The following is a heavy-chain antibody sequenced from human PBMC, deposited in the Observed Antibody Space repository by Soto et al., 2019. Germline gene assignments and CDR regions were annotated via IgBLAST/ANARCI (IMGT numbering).Heavy chain of an antibody. CDR2: ISYDGSNK. V-gene: IGHV3-30*18. D-gene: IGHD2-2*01. CDR1: GFTFSSYG. J-gene: IGHJ6*02. CDR3: AKDEFSSQYYYYYGMDV. Sequence: QVQLVESGGGVVQPGRSLRLSCAASGFTFSSYGMHWVRQAPGEGLEWVAVISYDGSNKYYADSVKGRFTISRDNSKNTLYLQMNSLRAEDTAVYYCAKDEFSSQYYYYYGMDVWGQGTTVTVSS.